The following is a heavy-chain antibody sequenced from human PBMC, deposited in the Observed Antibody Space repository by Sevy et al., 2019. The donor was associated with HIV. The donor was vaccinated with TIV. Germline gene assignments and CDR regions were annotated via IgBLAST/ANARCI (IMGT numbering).Heavy chain of an antibody. J-gene: IGHJ4*02. Sequence: ASVKVSCKASGGTFSSYAISWVRQAPGQGLEWMGGIIPNFRTANYAQKFQGRVTITAVESTSTAYMELSSLRSEDTGLYDCAGAAIDGYTYFFDYWGQGTLVTVSS. CDR2: IIPNFRTA. V-gene: IGHV1-69*13. D-gene: IGHD5-12*01. CDR1: GGTFSSYA. CDR3: AGAAIDGYTYFFDY.